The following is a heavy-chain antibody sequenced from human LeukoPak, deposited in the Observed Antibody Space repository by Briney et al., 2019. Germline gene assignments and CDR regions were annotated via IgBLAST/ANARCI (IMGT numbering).Heavy chain of an antibody. CDR2: IKQDGGEN. V-gene: IGHV3-7*04. J-gene: IGHJ4*02. D-gene: IGHD6-13*01. CDR3: ARVAAAGTVFDY. CDR1: GFTFSSYW. Sequence: GGSLRLSCAASGFTFSSYWMSWVRQAPGKGLEWVANIKQDGGENYYVDSVKGRFTISRDNAKNSLYLQMNSLRAEDTAVYYCARVAAAGTVFDYWGQGTLVTVSS.